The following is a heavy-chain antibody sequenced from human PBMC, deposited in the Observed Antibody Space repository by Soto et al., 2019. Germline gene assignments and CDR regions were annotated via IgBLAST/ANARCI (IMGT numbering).Heavy chain of an antibody. D-gene: IGHD3-3*01. CDR1: GYTFTSYG. CDR2: ISAYNGNT. CDR3: ARNLRLSAFDI. V-gene: IGHV1-18*01. Sequence: QVQLVQSGAEVKKPGASVKVSCKASGYTFTSYGISWVRQAPGQGLEGMGWISAYNGNTNYAQKFQGRVTITTDTATSTAYEELRSLRSEDTAVYGCARNLRLSAFDIWGQGTMVTVSS. J-gene: IGHJ3*02.